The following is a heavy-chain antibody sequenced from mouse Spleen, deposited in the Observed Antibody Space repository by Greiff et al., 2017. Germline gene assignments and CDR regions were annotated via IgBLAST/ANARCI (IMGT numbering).Heavy chain of an antibody. CDR1: GYTFTDYE. CDR3: TRSGGYYYDGSYGY. J-gene: IGHJ2*01. V-gene: IGHV1-15*01. D-gene: IGHD1-1*01. CDR2: IDPETGGT. Sequence: VQRVESGAELVRPGASVTLSCKASGYTFTDYEMHWVKQTPVHGLEWIGAIDPETGGTAYNQKFKGKAILTADKSSSTAYMELRSLTSEDSAVYYCTRSGGYYYDGSYGYWGQGTTLTVSS.